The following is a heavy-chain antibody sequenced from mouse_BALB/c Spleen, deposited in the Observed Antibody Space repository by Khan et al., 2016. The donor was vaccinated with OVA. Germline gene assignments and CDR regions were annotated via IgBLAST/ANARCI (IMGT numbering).Heavy chain of an antibody. CDR1: GFTFSSYS. Sequence: EVELVQSGGDLVKPGGSLKLSCAASGFTFSSYSMSWVRQTPDKRLEWVASISRGGDYTYYPDSVMGRFTISRDNANNTTYLQMSDLKSEDTAMYYCEDYLTGSFAYWGQGTLVTVSA. CDR2: ISRGGDYT. V-gene: IGHV5-6*01. CDR3: EDYLTGSFAY. D-gene: IGHD4-1*01. J-gene: IGHJ3*01.